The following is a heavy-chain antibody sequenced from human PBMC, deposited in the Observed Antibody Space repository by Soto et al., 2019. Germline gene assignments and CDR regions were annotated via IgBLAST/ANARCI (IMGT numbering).Heavy chain of an antibody. D-gene: IGHD1-7*01. CDR1: GFTFSSYG. CDR2: ISYDGSNK. J-gene: IGHJ6*03. CDR3: AKRGGLELPYYYYYMDV. V-gene: IGHV3-30*18. Sequence: GGSLRLSCAASGFTFSSYGMHWVRQAPGKGLEWVAVISYDGSNKYYADSVKGRFTISRDNSKNTLYLQMNSLRAEDTAVYYCAKRGGLELPYYYYYMDVWGKGTTVTVSS.